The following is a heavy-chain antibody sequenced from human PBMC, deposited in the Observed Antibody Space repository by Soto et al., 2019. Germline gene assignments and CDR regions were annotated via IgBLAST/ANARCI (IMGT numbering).Heavy chain of an antibody. CDR3: ALNCGGDCYSGYNWFDP. CDR2: IIPIFGTA. J-gene: IGHJ5*02. D-gene: IGHD2-21*02. CDR1: GGTFSSYA. Sequence: QVQLVQSGAEVKKPGSSVKVSCKASGGTFSSYAISWVRQAPGQGLEWMGGIIPIFGTANYAQKFQGRVTITADESTSTAYMELSSLRSEDTAVYYCALNCGGDCYSGYNWFDPWGQGTLVTVSS. V-gene: IGHV1-69*01.